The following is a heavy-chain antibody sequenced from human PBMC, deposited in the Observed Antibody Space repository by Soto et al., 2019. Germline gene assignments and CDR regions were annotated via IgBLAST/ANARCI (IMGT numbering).Heavy chain of an antibody. CDR3: ARDRRDVLRYFVWLLTLDY. V-gene: IGHV1-69*01. Sequence: QVQLVQSGAEVKKPGSSVKVSCKASGGTFSSYAISWVRQAPGQGLEWMGGIIPIFGTANYAQKFQGRVTITADESTSTAYMELSSLRSEDTAVYYCARDRRDVLRYFVWLLTLDYWGQGTLVTVSS. D-gene: IGHD3-9*01. CDR2: IIPIFGTA. CDR1: GGTFSSYA. J-gene: IGHJ4*02.